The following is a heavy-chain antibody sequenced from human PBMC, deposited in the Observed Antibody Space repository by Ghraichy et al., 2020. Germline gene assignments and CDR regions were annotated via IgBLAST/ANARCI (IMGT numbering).Heavy chain of an antibody. J-gene: IGHJ4*02. V-gene: IGHV3-11*01. CDR2: ISSSGSTI. CDR1: GFTFSDYY. Sequence: GGSLRLSCAASGFTFSDYYMSWIRQAPGKGLEWVSYISSSGSTIYYADSVKGRFTISRDNAKNSLYLQMNSLRAEDTAVYYCAREGPTKSATGAAAGKEVDYWGQGTLVTVSS. D-gene: IGHD6-13*01. CDR3: AREGPTKSATGAAAGKEVDY.